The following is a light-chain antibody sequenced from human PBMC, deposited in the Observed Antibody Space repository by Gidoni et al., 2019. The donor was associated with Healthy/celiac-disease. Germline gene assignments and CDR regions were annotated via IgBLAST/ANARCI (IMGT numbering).Light chain of an antibody. CDR1: QSISSY. CDR2: AAS. CDR3: QQSYSTLFT. J-gene: IGKJ3*01. V-gene: IGKV1-39*01. Sequence: DIQMTQSPSSLSASVGDRVTITCRASQSISSYLNWYQQKQGKAPKLLIYAASSLQSGVPSRFSGSGSGTDFTLTISSLQPEDFATYYWQQSYSTLFTCGPGTKVDIK.